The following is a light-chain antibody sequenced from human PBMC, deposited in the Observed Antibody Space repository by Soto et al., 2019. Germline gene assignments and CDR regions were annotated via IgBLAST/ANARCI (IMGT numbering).Light chain of an antibody. J-gene: IGKJ1*01. V-gene: IGKV1-39*01. CDR2: GAS. CDR1: QSISTY. Sequence: DIQMTQSPSPLSASVGDRVTITCRASQSISTYLNWYQQKPGKAPKLLIYGASSLQSGVPSRFSGSESETDITLTISRLQPEDFGTYYCQQSFSTPRTFSQGTKVDIK. CDR3: QQSFSTPRT.